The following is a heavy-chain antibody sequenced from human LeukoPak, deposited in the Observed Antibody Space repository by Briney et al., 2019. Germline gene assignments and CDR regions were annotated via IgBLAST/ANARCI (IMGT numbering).Heavy chain of an antibody. CDR1: GFTFSTYG. J-gene: IGHJ4*02. Sequence: GGSLRLSCAASGFTFSTYGMSWVRQAPGKGLEWVSVITGSGGHTVYADSVKGRFTISRDNAKNSLYLQMNSLRAEDTAVYYCARDMGPGAMVSYFDYWGQGTLVTVSS. CDR3: ARDMGPGAMVSYFDY. CDR2: ITGSGGHT. V-gene: IGHV3-23*01. D-gene: IGHD5-18*01.